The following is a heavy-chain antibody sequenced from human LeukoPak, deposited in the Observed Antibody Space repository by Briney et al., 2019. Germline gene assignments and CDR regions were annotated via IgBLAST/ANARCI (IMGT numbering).Heavy chain of an antibody. CDR1: GYTFTSYG. D-gene: IGHD6-19*01. CDR2: INAGNGNT. V-gene: IGHV1-3*01. CDR3: ARERMPVAGINWFDP. J-gene: IGHJ5*02. Sequence: ASVKVSCKASGYTFTSYGISWVRQAPGQGLEWMGWINAGNGNTKYSQKFQGRVTITRDTSASTAYMELSSLRSEDTAVYYCARERMPVAGINWFDPWGQGTLVTVS.